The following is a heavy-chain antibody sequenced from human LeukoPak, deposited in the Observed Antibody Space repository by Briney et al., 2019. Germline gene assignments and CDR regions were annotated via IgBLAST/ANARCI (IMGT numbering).Heavy chain of an antibody. CDR3: AKEGWRYTHRSTCAGDCYPDY. V-gene: IGHV3-23*01. D-gene: IGHD2-21*02. J-gene: IGHJ4*02. CDR2: ISGNGGST. Sequence: GGSLRLSCAASGFSFSNYAMSWVRQAPGKGLEWVSAISGNGGSTYYADSVKDRFTISRDNSKSTLYLQMNSLRADDTAVYYCAKEGWRYTHRSTCAGDCYPDYGGQGTLVTVSS. CDR1: GFSFSNYA.